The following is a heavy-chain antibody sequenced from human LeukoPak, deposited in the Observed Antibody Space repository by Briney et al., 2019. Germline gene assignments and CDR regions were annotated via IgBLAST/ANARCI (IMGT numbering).Heavy chain of an antibody. CDR2: ISAYNGNT. J-gene: IGHJ3*02. V-gene: IGHV1-18*01. Sequence: ASVKVSCKASGYTFTSYGISWVRQAPGQGLEWMGWISAYNGNTNYAQKLQGRVTMTTDTSTSTAYMELRSLRSDDTAVYYCARDGGRWLQSDHDAFDIWGQGTMVTVSS. D-gene: IGHD5-24*01. CDR1: GYTFTSYG. CDR3: ARDGGRWLQSDHDAFDI.